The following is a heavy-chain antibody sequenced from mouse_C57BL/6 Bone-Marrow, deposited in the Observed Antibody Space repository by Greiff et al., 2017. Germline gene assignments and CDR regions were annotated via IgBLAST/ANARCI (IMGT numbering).Heavy chain of an antibody. CDR2: IYPGSGST. J-gene: IGHJ1*03. D-gene: IGHD1-3*01. CDR1: GYTFTSYW. CDR3: ARERTNLDWYFDV. Sequence: QVQLQQSGAELVKPGASVKMSCKASGYTFTSYWITWVKQRPGQGLEWIGDIYPGSGSTNYNEKFKSKATLTVDTSSSTAYMQLSSLTSEDSAVYYCARERTNLDWYFDVWGTGTTVTVSS. V-gene: IGHV1-55*01.